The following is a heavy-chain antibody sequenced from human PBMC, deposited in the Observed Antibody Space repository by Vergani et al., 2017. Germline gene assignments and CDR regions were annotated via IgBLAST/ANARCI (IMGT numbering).Heavy chain of an antibody. J-gene: IGHJ6*02. CDR2: IIPIFGTA. CDR1: GGTFSSYA. D-gene: IGHD2-8*01. CDR3: ARPVRNGVCTSGVCHLEVYGRDV. V-gene: IGHV1-69*01. Sequence: QVQLVQSGAEVKKPGSSVKVSCKASGGTFSSYAISWVRQAPGQGLEWMGGIIPIFGTANYAQKFQGRVTITADEYTSTAYMELSSLRSEDTAVYYCARPVRNGVCTSGVCHLEVYGRDVWGQGTTVTVSS.